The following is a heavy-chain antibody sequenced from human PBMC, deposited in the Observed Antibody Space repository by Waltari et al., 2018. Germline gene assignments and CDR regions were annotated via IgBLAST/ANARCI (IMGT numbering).Heavy chain of an antibody. CDR3: ASAWELVEMDAFDI. Sequence: QLQLQESGPGLVKPSETLSLTCTVSGGSISSSSYYWGWIRQPPGKGLEWIGSIYYSGSTYYNPSLKSRVTISVDTSKNQFSLKLSSVTAADTAVYYCASAWELVEMDAFDIWGQGTMVTVSS. J-gene: IGHJ3*02. D-gene: IGHD1-26*01. V-gene: IGHV4-39*01. CDR2: IYYSGST. CDR1: GGSISSSSYY.